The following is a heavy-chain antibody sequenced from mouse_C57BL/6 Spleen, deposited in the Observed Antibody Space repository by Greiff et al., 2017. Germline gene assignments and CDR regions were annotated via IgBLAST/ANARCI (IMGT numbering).Heavy chain of an antibody. CDR2: ISDGGSYT. CDR1: GFTFSSYA. Sequence: EVMLVESGGGLVKPGGSLKLSCAASGFTFSSYAMSWVRQTPEKRLEWVATISDGGSYTYYPDNVKGRFTISRDNAKNNLYLQMSHLKSEDTAMYYCARDQGFITTVVARDYAMDYWGQGTSVTVSS. J-gene: IGHJ4*01. CDR3: ARDQGFITTVVARDYAMDY. D-gene: IGHD1-1*01. V-gene: IGHV5-4*01.